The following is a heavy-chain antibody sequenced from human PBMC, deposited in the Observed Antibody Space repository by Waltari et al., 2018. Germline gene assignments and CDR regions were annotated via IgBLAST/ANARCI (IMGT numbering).Heavy chain of an antibody. Sequence: QVQPGQSGAEVTKPGSSVKVYCKASGGTCSSYAIRWRRQAPGQGLEWLVGCIPTFGTANYAQKFQGRVTISTDESTSTAYMELSSLRSEDTAVYYCARVLATYYYYGMDVWGQGTTVTVSS. V-gene: IGHV1-69*05. J-gene: IGHJ6*02. CDR1: GGTCSSYA. D-gene: IGHD2-15*01. CDR3: ARVLATYYYYGMDV. CDR2: CIPTFGTA.